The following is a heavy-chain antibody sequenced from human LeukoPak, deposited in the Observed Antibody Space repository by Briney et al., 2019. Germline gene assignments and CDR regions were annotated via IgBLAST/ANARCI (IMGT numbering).Heavy chain of an antibody. Sequence: GGSLRLTCAASGFTFDIYAMHWFRQAPGKGLEWVAVMSYDGSNKYYADSVKGRFTISRDNSRNTLHLQMSSLRVADTAVYYCARDQVELCSSGSCYVIDNWGPGTLVAVSS. J-gene: IGHJ4*02. CDR1: GFTFDIYA. CDR3: ARDQVELCSSGSCYVIDN. V-gene: IGHV3-30*04. D-gene: IGHD2-15*01. CDR2: MSYDGSNK.